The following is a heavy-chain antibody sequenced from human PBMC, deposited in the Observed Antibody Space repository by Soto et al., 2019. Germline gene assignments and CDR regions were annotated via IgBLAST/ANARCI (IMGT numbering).Heavy chain of an antibody. CDR1: GFTFSTYW. Sequence: EVQLVESGGGLVQPGGSLRLSCVGSGFTFSTYWMHWVRQAPGKGLVWVSRINSDGSTTNYADSVKGRFTISRDNAKNTLYLQMNSLRAEDTVVYYCARDAYYDMGVWGRGTTVTVSS. CDR2: INSDGSTT. CDR3: ARDAYYDMGV. V-gene: IGHV3-74*01. J-gene: IGHJ6*02.